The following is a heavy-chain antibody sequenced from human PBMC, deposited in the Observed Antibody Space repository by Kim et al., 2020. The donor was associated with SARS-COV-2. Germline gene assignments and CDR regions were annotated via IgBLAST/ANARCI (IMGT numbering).Heavy chain of an antibody. CDR1: GFTFSSYA. CDR2: ISYDGSNK. V-gene: IGHV3-30-3*01. J-gene: IGHJ6*03. Sequence: GGSLRLSCAASGFTFSSYAMHWVRQAPGKGLEWVAVISYDGSNKYYADSVKGRFTISRDNSKNTLYLQMNSLRAEDTAVYYCARGASSSWYSHYYYMDVWGKGTTVTVSS. CDR3: ARGASSSWYSHYYYMDV. D-gene: IGHD6-13*01.